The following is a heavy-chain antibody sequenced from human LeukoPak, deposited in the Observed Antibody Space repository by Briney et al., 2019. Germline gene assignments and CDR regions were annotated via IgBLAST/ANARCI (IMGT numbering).Heavy chain of an antibody. CDR2: INHSGST. J-gene: IGHJ4*02. D-gene: IGHD2-2*01. CDR1: GGSFSGYY. Sequence: PSETLSLTCAVYGGSFSGYYWSWIRQPPGKGLEWIGEINHSGSTNYDPSLKSRVTISVDTSKYQFSLKLSSVTAADTAVYYCARTDQRGRPFDYWGQGTLVTVSS. V-gene: IGHV4-34*01. CDR3: ARTDQRGRPFDY.